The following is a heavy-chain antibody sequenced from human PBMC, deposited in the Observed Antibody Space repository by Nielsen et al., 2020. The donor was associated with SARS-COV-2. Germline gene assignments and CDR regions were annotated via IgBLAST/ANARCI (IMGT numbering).Heavy chain of an antibody. CDR3: AKDRPYGMDV. Sequence: GESLKISCAVSGFTFSSYWMSWVRQAPGKGLEWVANIKQDGSEKYYVDSVKGRFTISRDNAKNTLYLQMNSLRAEDTAVYYCAKDRPYGMDVWGQGTTVTVSS. J-gene: IGHJ6*02. CDR2: IKQDGSEK. CDR1: GFTFSSYW. V-gene: IGHV3-7*01.